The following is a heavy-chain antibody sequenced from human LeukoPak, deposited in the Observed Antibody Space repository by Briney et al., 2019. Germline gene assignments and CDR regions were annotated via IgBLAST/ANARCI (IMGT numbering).Heavy chain of an antibody. D-gene: IGHD3-10*02. CDR1: GVTFSSHE. J-gene: IGHJ4*02. V-gene: IGHV3-48*03. CDR3: ARVAQLCSN. CDR2: ITTSGSSI. Sequence: SGGSLRLSCAASGVTFSSHEMNWVCQAPGKGLEWVSYITTSGSSIYYAESVKGRFTISRDNAKNSLSLQMNSLRAEDTAVYYCARVAQLCSNWGQGDLFTVSS.